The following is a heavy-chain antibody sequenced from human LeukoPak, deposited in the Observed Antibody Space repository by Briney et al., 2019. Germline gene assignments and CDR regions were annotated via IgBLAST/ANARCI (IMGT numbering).Heavy chain of an antibody. Sequence: SETLSLTCTVSGGSISSYYWSWIRQPPGRGLEWIGYIYYSGSTNHNPSLKSRVTISVDTSKNQSSLKLSSVTAADTAVYYCARSRYSNWWFDPWGQGTLVTVSS. CDR1: GGSISSYY. D-gene: IGHD6-13*01. V-gene: IGHV4-59*01. CDR3: ARSRYSNWWFDP. CDR2: IYYSGST. J-gene: IGHJ5*02.